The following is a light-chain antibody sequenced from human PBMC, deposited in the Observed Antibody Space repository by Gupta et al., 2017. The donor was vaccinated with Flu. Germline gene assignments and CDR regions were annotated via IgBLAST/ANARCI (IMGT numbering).Light chain of an antibody. CDR2: EDS. V-gene: IGLV6-57*03. J-gene: IGLJ2*01. CDR3: QSYGNGYPV. CDR1: EGNIVSNY. Sequence: FVLTQPHSVSESPGKTVTLSCTRSEGNIVSNYVQWFQQRPGSAPTPIIYEDSQRPSGVPDRFTGSIDESSNSAALTISGLRPDDEADYHCQSYGNGYPVFGGGTKLTVL.